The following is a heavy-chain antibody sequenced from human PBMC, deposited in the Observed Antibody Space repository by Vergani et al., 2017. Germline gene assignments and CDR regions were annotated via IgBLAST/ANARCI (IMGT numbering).Heavy chain of an antibody. J-gene: IGHJ6*04. V-gene: IGHV3-23*04. CDR2: ISGSGGST. Sequence: EVELVESGGGLVQPGGSLRLSCAASGFTFNHYAMNWVRQAPGKGLEWVSGISGSGGSTYYAGSVKGRFTISRDSSKNTLYLQMNSLGAGDTAVYYCAKANPRNSGYDYLYYYHAMDVWGKGTTVTVSS. CDR1: GFTFNHYA. D-gene: IGHD5-12*01. CDR3: AKANPRNSGYDYLYYYHAMDV.